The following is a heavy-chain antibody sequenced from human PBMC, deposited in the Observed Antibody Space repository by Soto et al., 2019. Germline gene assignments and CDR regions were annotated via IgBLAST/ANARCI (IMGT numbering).Heavy chain of an antibody. J-gene: IGHJ4*02. V-gene: IGHV4-31*03. CDR3: ARDPRPDYYYGSGSYSYFDY. D-gene: IGHD3-10*01. Sequence: QVQLQESGPGLVKPSQTLSLTCTVSGGSISSGGYYWSWIRQHPGKGLEWIGYIYYSGSTYYNPSLKSRVTISVDTSKNQFSLKLSSVTAADTAVYYCARDPRPDYYYGSGSYSYFDYWGQGTLVTVSS. CDR1: GGSISSGGYY. CDR2: IYYSGST.